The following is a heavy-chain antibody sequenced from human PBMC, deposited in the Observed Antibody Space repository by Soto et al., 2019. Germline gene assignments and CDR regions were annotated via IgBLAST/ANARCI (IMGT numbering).Heavy chain of an antibody. CDR1: GGTFSSYT. CDR3: ARGASGYDLPAY. Sequence: QVQLVQSGAEVKKPGSSVKVSCKASGGTFSSYTISWVRQAPGQGLEWMGRIIPILGIANYAQKFQGRVTITTDKSTSTASMVLSSLRSEDTAVYYCARGASGYDLPAYWGQGTLVTVSS. D-gene: IGHD5-12*01. J-gene: IGHJ4*02. V-gene: IGHV1-69*02. CDR2: IIPILGIA.